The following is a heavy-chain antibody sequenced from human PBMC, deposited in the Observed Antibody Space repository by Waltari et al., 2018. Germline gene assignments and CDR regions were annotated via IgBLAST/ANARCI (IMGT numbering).Heavy chain of an antibody. CDR2: INAGNGNT. V-gene: IGHV1-3*01. CDR3: ARDTSYMVQGVIYYYYYGMDV. CDR1: GYTFTSYA. Sequence: QVQLVQSGAEVKKPGASVKVSCKASGYTFTSYAMHWVRQAPGQRLEWMGWINAGNGNTKYSQKFQGRVTITRDTSASTAYMELSSLRSEDTAVYYCARDTSYMVQGVIYYYYYGMDVWGQGTTVIVSS. J-gene: IGHJ6*02. D-gene: IGHD3-10*01.